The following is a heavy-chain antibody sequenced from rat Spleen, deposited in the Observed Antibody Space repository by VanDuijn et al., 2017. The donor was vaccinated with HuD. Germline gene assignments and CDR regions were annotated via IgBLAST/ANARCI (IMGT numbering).Heavy chain of an antibody. CDR1: GHSITTSYR. CDR2: VNSAGTT. D-gene: IGHD1-12*02. J-gene: IGHJ3*01. V-gene: IGHV3-3*01. Sequence: EVQLQESGPGLVKPSQSLSLTCSVTGHSITTSYRWNWIRKFPGNKLEWLGYVNSAGTTNYNPSPKSRIPITRATTKNQFFLQVNSVTTEDTATDYCVRSDGVNYYLPFADWGQCTLVTVSS. CDR3: VRSDGVNYYLPFAD.